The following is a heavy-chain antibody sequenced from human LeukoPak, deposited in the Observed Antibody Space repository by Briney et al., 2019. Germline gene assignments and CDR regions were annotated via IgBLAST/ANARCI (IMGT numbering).Heavy chain of an antibody. CDR2: LYYGGTN. CDR3: ARRSHSPPGSPY. CDR1: GGSITTSGFY. Sequence: NSSETLSLTCTVSGGSITTSGFYWAWIRRPPGKGLEWIGSLYYGGTNYYNPSLKSRVTVSGDTSKNQFSLELASVTAADTAVYYCARRSHSPPGSPYWGPGTQVTVSS. D-gene: IGHD3-10*01. J-gene: IGHJ4*02. V-gene: IGHV4-39*01.